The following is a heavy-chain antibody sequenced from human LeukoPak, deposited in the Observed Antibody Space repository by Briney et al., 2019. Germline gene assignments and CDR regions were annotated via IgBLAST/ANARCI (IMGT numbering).Heavy chain of an antibody. D-gene: IGHD3-3*01. CDR2: ISSSSSTI. V-gene: IGHV3-48*04. Sequence: GGSLRLSCAASGFTFSSYSMNWVRQAPGKGLEWVSYISSSSSTIYYADSVKGRFTISRDNAKNSLYLQMNSLRAEDTAVYYCARVWSYDFSMDVWGKGTTVTVSS. J-gene: IGHJ6*03. CDR3: ARVWSYDFSMDV. CDR1: GFTFSSYS.